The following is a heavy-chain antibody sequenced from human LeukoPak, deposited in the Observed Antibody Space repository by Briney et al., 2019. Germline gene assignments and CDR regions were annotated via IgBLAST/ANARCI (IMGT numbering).Heavy chain of an antibody. V-gene: IGHV1-18*01. J-gene: IGHJ4*02. Sequence: GASVKVSCKASGYTFTSYGISWVRQAPGQGLEWMGWISAYSGNTNYAQKLQGRVTMTTDTSTSTAYMELSSLRSEDTAVYYCARDNDSRDPPHFDYWGQGTLVTVSS. CDR1: GYTFTSYG. CDR2: ISAYSGNT. CDR3: ARDNDSRDPPHFDY. D-gene: IGHD3-16*01.